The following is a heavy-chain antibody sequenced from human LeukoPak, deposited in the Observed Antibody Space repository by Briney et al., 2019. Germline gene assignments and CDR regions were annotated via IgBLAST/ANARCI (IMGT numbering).Heavy chain of an antibody. V-gene: IGHV3-30*18. Sequence: GGSLRLSCAASGFTFSRYVMHWVRQAPGKGLEWVAVITYDGSNKYYADSVKGRFTISRANSKNTLHLQMNSLRAEDTAVYYCAKDYYDFWSGGYYYYYGMDVWGQGTTVTVSS. J-gene: IGHJ6*02. CDR1: GFTFSRYV. CDR2: ITYDGSNK. CDR3: AKDYYDFWSGGYYYYYGMDV. D-gene: IGHD3-3*01.